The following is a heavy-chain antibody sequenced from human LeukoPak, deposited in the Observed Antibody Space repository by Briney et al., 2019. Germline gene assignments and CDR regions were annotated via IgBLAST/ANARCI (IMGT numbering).Heavy chain of an antibody. Sequence: SETLSLTCTVSGGSISGYYWNWIRQPAGKGLEWIGRIYTTGDTNYNPSLKSRLTMSVDTSKNQFSLKLTFVTAADTAVYYCARERTVDGYPYYVDYWGQGPLVTVSS. J-gene: IGHJ4*02. D-gene: IGHD3-22*01. CDR2: IYTTGDT. CDR3: ARERTVDGYPYYVDY. V-gene: IGHV4-4*07. CDR1: GGSISGYY.